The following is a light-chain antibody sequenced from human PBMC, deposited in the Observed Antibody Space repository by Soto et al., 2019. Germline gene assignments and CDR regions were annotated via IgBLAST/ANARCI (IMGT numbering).Light chain of an antibody. CDR3: QQTYTTWT. CDR1: QSISTY. Sequence: DIQMTQSPSSLSASVRDRVNITCRASQSISTYLNWYQQKPGKAPKVLIYAASSLQTGVPSRFIGSGSGTDFPLSLSSLQPEDSATDDCQQTYTTWTFGQGTKVDI. V-gene: IGKV1-39*01. J-gene: IGKJ1*01. CDR2: AAS.